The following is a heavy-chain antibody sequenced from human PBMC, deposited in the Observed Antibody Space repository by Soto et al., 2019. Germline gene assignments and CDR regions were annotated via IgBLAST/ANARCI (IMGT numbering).Heavy chain of an antibody. CDR3: ASPRITMIY. D-gene: IGHD3-22*01. CDR2: IIPIFGTA. CDR1: GGTFSSYA. Sequence: SVKVSCNASGGTFSSYAISLVRQAPGQGLEWMGGIIPIFGTANYAQKFQGRVTITADESTSTAYMELSSLRSEDTAVYYCASPRITMIYWGQGTLVTVSS. J-gene: IGHJ4*02. V-gene: IGHV1-69*13.